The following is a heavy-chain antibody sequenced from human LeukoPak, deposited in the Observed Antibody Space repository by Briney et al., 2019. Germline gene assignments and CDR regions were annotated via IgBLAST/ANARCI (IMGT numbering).Heavy chain of an antibody. J-gene: IGHJ4*02. D-gene: IGHD2-2*01. CDR3: ARHQYQLLTYFDY. CDR1: GGSISSGSYY. Sequence: PSETLSLTCTVSGGSISSGSYYWSWIRQPAGKGLEWIGRIYTSGSTNYNPSLKSRVTISVDTSKNQFSLKLSSVTAADTAVYYCARHQYQLLTYFDYWGQGTLVTVSS. V-gene: IGHV4-61*02. CDR2: IYTSGST.